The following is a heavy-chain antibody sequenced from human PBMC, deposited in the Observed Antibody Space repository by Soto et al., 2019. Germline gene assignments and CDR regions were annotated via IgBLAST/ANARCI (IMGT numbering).Heavy chain of an antibody. D-gene: IGHD1-26*01. Sequence: GASVKVSCKASGYTFTGYYMHWVRQAPGQGLEWMGWINPNSGGTNYAQKFQGWVTMTRDTSISTAYMELSRLRSDDTAVYYCARGDSGSNYYYYGMDVWGQGTTVTVSS. CDR2: INPNSGGT. J-gene: IGHJ6*02. CDR3: ARGDSGSNYYYYGMDV. CDR1: GYTFTGYY. V-gene: IGHV1-2*04.